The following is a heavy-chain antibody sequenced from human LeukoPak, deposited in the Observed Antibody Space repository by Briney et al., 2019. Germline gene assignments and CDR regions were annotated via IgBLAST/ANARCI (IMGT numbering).Heavy chain of an antibody. Sequence: PSETLSLTCTVSGGSISSYYWSWIRQPPGKGLEWIGSIYYSGSTYYNPSLKSRVTISVDTSKNQFSLKLSSVTAADTAVYYCARFDFDWFFDYWGQGTLVTVSS. V-gene: IGHV4-59*12. CDR3: ARFDFDWFFDY. CDR1: GGSISSYY. D-gene: IGHD3-9*01. CDR2: IYYSGST. J-gene: IGHJ4*02.